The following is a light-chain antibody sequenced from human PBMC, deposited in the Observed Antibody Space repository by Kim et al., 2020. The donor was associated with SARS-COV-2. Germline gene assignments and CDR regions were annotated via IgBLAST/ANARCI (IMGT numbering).Light chain of an antibody. Sequence: DIQMTQSPSSLSASLGDRVTITCRASQSINTYLAWYQQKPGKAPNLLIYQASSLHIGVPSRFSGSASGTEFTLTISSLQPDDVATYYCQHYIRFPYTFGQGTKLEI. V-gene: IGKV1-5*01. CDR1: QSINTY. CDR2: QAS. CDR3: QHYIRFPYT. J-gene: IGKJ2*01.